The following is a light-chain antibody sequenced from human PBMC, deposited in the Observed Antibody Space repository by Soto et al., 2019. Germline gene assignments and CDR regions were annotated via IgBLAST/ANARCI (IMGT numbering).Light chain of an antibody. CDR1: SSNIGAGYD. Sequence: QSALTQPPSVSGAPGQRVTISCTGSSSNIGAGYDVHWYQQLPGTAPKLLIYGNNNRPSGVPDRFSGSKSGTSASLAITGLQAEDEADYYCQSYDSSLSEYVFGVGPGHRP. J-gene: IGLJ1*01. CDR3: QSYDSSLSEYV. V-gene: IGLV1-40*01. CDR2: GNN.